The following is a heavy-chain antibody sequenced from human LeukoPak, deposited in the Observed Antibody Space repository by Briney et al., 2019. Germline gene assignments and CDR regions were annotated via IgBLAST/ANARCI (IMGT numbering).Heavy chain of an antibody. CDR1: GFTFDDHG. V-gene: IGHV3-23*01. Sequence: GGSLRLSCAASGFTFDDHGMSWVRQAPGKGLEWVSAISGSGDSTYYADSVKGRFTISRDNSKNTLYLQMNSLRAEDMAVYYCAEVGGYNFWSGYRYFDYWGQGTLVTVSS. CDR3: AEVGGYNFWSGYRYFDY. CDR2: ISGSGDST. J-gene: IGHJ4*02. D-gene: IGHD3-3*01.